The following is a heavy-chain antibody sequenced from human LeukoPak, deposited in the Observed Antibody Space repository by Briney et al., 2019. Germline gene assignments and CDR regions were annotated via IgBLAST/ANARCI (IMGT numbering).Heavy chain of an antibody. CDR2: INTDGSST. Sequence: GGSLRLSCAASGFTFSSYWMHWVRQAPGKGLVWVSRINTDGSSTSYADSVKGRFTISRDNAKNTLYLQMNSLRAEDTAVYYCAREGSSIAARHFDYWGQGTLVTVSS. D-gene: IGHD6-6*01. CDR1: GFTFSSYW. V-gene: IGHV3-74*01. J-gene: IGHJ4*02. CDR3: AREGSSIAARHFDY.